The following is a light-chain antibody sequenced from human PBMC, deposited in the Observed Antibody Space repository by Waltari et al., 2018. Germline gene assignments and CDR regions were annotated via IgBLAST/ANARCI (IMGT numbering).Light chain of an antibody. CDR3: QHHVRLPAT. J-gene: IGKJ1*01. CDR2: GAY. Sequence: IVLTQSPGTLSLSPGERATLSCRASQRVNPYLAWYQQKPGQAPRLLIYGAYTRAAGIPDRFSGSGFGTDFSLTISRLEAEDFAVYYCQHHVRLPATFGQGTKVEIK. CDR1: QRVNPY. V-gene: IGKV3-20*01.